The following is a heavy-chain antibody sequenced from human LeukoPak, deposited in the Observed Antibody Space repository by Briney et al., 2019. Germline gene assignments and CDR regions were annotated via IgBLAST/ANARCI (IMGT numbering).Heavy chain of an antibody. J-gene: IGHJ6*03. V-gene: IGHV3-33*06. CDR2: IWYDGSNK. CDR3: AKDWCLWVGQYSHQSSTSCHALYYYYMDV. D-gene: IGHD2-2*01. Sequence: GGSLRLSCAASGFTFSSYGMHWVRQAPGKGLEWVAVIWYDGSNKYYADSVKGRFTISRDNSKNTLYLQMNSLRAEDTAVYYCAKDWCLWVGQYSHQSSTSCHALYYYYMDVWGKGTTVTVSS. CDR1: GFTFSSYG.